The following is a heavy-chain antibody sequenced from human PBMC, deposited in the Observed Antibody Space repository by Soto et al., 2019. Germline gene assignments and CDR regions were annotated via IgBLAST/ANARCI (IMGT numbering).Heavy chain of an antibody. J-gene: IGHJ4*02. V-gene: IGHV3-66*01. CDR2: IYSGGST. CDR1: GFTVSSNY. D-gene: IGHD2-15*01. CDR3: ARVVVSYFDY. Sequence: AGSLRPSCAASGFTVSSNYMSWVRQAPGKGLERVSVIYSGGSTYYADSVKGRFTISRDNSKNTLYLQMNSLRAEDTAVYYCARVVVSYFDYWGQGTLVTVSS.